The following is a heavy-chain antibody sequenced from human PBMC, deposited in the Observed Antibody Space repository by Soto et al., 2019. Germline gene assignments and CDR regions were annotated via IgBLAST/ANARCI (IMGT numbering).Heavy chain of an antibody. V-gene: IGHV1-3*01. CDR3: ARDHYDILTGQHYFDY. Sequence: GASVKVSCKASGYTYTNFKIHWVRQAPGQGLEWMGWINPGNGDTDYSQKFQGRVTITRDTPASTAYMELSRLRSDDTAVYYCARDHYDILTGQHYFDYWGQGTLVTVSS. CDR2: INPGNGDT. D-gene: IGHD3-9*01. J-gene: IGHJ4*02. CDR1: GYTYTNFK.